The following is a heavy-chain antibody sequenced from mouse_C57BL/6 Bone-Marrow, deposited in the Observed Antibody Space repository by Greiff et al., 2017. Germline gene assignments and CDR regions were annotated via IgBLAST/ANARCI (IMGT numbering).Heavy chain of an antibody. CDR2: IWRGGST. V-gene: IGHV2-5*01. CDR1: GFSLTSYG. J-gene: IGHJ4*01. D-gene: IGHD1-1*01. CDR3: ATPSNYNGSSYRDAMDY. Sequence: QVQLQQSGPGLVQPSQSLSITCTVSGFSLTSYGVHWVRQSPGKGLEWLGVIWRGGSTDYNAAFMSRLSITKDNSKSQVFFKMNSLQADDTAIYYCATPSNYNGSSYRDAMDYWGQGTSVTVSS.